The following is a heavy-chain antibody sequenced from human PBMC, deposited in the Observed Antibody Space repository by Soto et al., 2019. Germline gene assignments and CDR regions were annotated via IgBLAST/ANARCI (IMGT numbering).Heavy chain of an antibody. Sequence: GASVKVSCKASGYTFTGYYMHWVRQAPGQGLEWMGWINPNSGGTNYAQKFQGWVTMTRDTSISTAYMELSRLRSDDTAVYYCARVDPSLSPDAFDIWGQGTMVTVSS. V-gene: IGHV1-2*04. J-gene: IGHJ3*02. CDR2: INPNSGGT. CDR1: GYTFTGYY. CDR3: ARVDPSLSPDAFDI.